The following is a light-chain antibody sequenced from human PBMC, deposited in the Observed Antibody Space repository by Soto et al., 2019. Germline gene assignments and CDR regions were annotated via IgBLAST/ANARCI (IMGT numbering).Light chain of an antibody. Sequence: QSVLTQPRSVSGSPGQSVTISCTGTSSDVGGYNYVSWYQQHPGKAPKLMIYDVSKRPSGVPDRFSGSKSGNTASLTISGLQAEDEDDYYCCSYAGSYTVVFGTGTKLTVL. CDR1: SSDVGGYNY. CDR3: CSYAGSYTVV. V-gene: IGLV2-11*01. CDR2: DVS. J-gene: IGLJ1*01.